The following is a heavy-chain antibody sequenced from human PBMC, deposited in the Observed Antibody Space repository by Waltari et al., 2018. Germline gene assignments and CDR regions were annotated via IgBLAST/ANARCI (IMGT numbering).Heavy chain of an antibody. D-gene: IGHD6-19*01. CDR3: ARLYASGWYPIDD. J-gene: IGHJ4*02. Sequence: EVQLVQSGAEVKKPGESLKISCKGSGYSFTSYWIGWVRQMPGKGLEWMGIMYPGDSDTRYSPAVQGQVTISADKSISTAYLQWSSLKASDTAIYYWARLYASGWYPIDDWGQGTLVTVSS. V-gene: IGHV5-51*01. CDR2: MYPGDSDT. CDR1: GYSFTSYW.